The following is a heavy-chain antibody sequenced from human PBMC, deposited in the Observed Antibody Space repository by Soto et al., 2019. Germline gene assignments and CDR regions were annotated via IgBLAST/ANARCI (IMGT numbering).Heavy chain of an antibody. CDR3: ARPLEQHQLGFGMDV. CDR2: IWYDGSKI. D-gene: IGHD6-13*01. CDR1: GFTFSSYG. Sequence: QVQLMQSGGGVVQPGGSLRLSCAASGFTFSSYGMHWVRQAPGKGLEWVAVIWYDGSKIYYAASVKGRFTISRDNSKSTLYLQMNSLRAEDTAVYYCARPLEQHQLGFGMDVWGQGSPVTVSS. V-gene: IGHV3-33*01. J-gene: IGHJ6*01.